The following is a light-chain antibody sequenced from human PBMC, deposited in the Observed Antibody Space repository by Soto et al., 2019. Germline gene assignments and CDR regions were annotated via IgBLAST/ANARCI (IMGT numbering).Light chain of an antibody. Sequence: DIQMTQSPSTLSASVGDRVTITCRASQSISSWLAWYQQKPGKAPKRLIYKASSLESGVPSKFGGSGSGTEFTLTISSLQPDDFATYYCQEYKSYSTFGQGTKLEIK. CDR3: QEYKSYST. J-gene: IGKJ2*01. V-gene: IGKV1-5*03. CDR2: KAS. CDR1: QSISSW.